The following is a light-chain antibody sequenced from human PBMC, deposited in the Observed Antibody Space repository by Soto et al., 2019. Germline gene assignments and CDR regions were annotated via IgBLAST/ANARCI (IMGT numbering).Light chain of an antibody. CDR3: LQDHDYPRT. V-gene: IGKV1-6*01. CDR1: QAIRNE. J-gene: IGKJ1*01. Sequence: AIQMTQSPSSLSASVGDRVIITCRASQAIRNELSWYQQKPGKAPELLIHAASTLQTGVPSRFSGVGSGTDFTLTISGLQPEDFATYYCLQDHDYPRTFGQGSKVEIK. CDR2: AAS.